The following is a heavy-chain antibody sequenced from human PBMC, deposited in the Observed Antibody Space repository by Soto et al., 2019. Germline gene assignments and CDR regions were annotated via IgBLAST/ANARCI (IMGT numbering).Heavy chain of an antibody. V-gene: IGHV1-18*04. CDR2: ISAYNGNT. Sequence: QVQLVQSGAEVKKPGASVKVSCKASGYTFTSYGITWVRQAPGQGLEWMGWISAYNGNTNYAQKLQGRVTMTTDTSTSTAYMELRSLRSDDTAVYYCASVFHDSSGYYDWSYYYGMDVWGQGTTVTVSS. D-gene: IGHD3-22*01. CDR1: GYTFTSYG. J-gene: IGHJ6*02. CDR3: ASVFHDSSGYYDWSYYYGMDV.